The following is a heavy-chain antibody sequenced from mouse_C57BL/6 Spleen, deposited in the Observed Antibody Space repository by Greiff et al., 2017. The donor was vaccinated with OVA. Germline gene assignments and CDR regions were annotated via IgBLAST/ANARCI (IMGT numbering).Heavy chain of an antibody. CDR3: ARLDYGSSYGYFDV. Sequence: EVQLVESGGGLVQPGGSLKLSCAASGFTFSDYGMAWVRQAPRKGPEWVAFISNLAYSIYYADTVTGRFTISRETAKNTLYLEMSSLRSEDTAMYYCARLDYGSSYGYFDVWGTGTTVTVSS. D-gene: IGHD1-1*01. CDR2: ISNLAYSI. V-gene: IGHV5-15*01. J-gene: IGHJ1*03. CDR1: GFTFSDYG.